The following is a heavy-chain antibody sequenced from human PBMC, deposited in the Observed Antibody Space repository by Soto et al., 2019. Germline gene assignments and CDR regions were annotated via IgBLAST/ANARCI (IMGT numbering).Heavy chain of an antibody. Sequence: SETLSLTCAVYGGSFSGYYWSWIRQPPGKGLEWIGEINHSGSTNYNPSLKSRVTISVDTSKNQFSLKLSSVTAADTAVYYCARRGQLLYAYWGQGTLVTVSS. V-gene: IGHV4-34*01. J-gene: IGHJ4*02. D-gene: IGHD2-2*02. CDR2: INHSGST. CDR1: GGSFSGYY. CDR3: ARRGQLLYAY.